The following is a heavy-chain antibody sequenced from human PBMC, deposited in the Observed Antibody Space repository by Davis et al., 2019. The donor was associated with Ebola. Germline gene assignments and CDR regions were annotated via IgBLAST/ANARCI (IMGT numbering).Heavy chain of an antibody. J-gene: IGHJ6*02. CDR1: GFTFSSYS. D-gene: IGHD6-6*01. CDR3: AKDSSSSHYYYYGMDV. Sequence: GGSLRLSCAASGFTFSSYSMNWVRQAPGKGLEWVSSISSSSSYIYYADSVKGRFTISRDNAKNSLYLQMNSLRAEDTALYYCAKDSSSSHYYYYGMDVWGQGTTVTVSS. V-gene: IGHV3-21*04. CDR2: ISSSSSYI.